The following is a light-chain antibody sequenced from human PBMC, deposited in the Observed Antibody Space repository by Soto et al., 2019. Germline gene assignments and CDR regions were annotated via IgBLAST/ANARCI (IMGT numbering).Light chain of an antibody. V-gene: IGLV1-44*01. Sequence: QSVLTQPPSASGTPGQRVTISFSGGSSNIGTNAVNWYQQLPGTAPNLLIYNNNPRPSGVPDRLSGCKSGTSASLAISGLQSEDEADYYCAACDDSLNGYVFGTGTQVTVL. CDR2: NNN. CDR1: SSNIGTNA. CDR3: AACDDSLNGYV. J-gene: IGLJ1*01.